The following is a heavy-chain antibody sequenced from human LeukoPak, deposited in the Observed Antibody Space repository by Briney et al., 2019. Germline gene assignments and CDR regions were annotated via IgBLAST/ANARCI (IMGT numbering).Heavy chain of an antibody. CDR2: INPNSGGT. Sequence: GASVKVSCKASGFTFTNYGIAWVRQAPGQGLEWMGWINPNSGGTNYAQKFQGRVTMTRDTSISTAYMELSRLRSDDTAVYYCATYGIAAANGGTDVWGQGTTVTVSS. CDR1: GFTFTNYG. D-gene: IGHD6-13*01. CDR3: ATYGIAAANGGTDV. J-gene: IGHJ6*02. V-gene: IGHV1-2*02.